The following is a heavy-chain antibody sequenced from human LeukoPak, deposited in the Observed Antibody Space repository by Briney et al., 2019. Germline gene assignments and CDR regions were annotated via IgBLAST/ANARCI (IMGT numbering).Heavy chain of an antibody. CDR1: GFTFSSNG. D-gene: IGHD7-27*01. J-gene: IGHJ3*02. CDR3: TKGEGAWGIDI. V-gene: IGHV3-23*01. Sequence: GGSLRLSCAASGFTFSSNGTSWVRQTPGKGLEWVSGISRSGDRKYYADSVTGRFTISRDNSKNTLYLQVNSLRAEDTAIYYCTKGEGAWGIDIWGQGTMVTVSS. CDR2: ISRSGDRK.